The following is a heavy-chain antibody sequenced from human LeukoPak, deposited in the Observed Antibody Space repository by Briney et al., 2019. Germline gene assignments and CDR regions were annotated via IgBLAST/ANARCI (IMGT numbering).Heavy chain of an antibody. CDR3: ARDHSIVPNWYFDL. CDR2: IYYSGST. Sequence: SQTLSLTCTVSGGSISSYYWSWIRQPPGKGLEWIGYIYYSGSTNYNPSLKSRVTISVDTSKNQFSLKLSSVTAADTAVYYCARDHSIVPNWYFDLWGRGTLVTVSS. V-gene: IGHV4-59*01. D-gene: IGHD2-2*01. J-gene: IGHJ2*01. CDR1: GGSISSYY.